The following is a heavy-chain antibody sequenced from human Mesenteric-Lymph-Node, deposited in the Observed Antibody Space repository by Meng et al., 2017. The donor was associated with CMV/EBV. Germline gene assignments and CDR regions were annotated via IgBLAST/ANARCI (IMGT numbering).Heavy chain of an antibody. CDR2: IYSNGKT. CDR1: GFSVSTNY. V-gene: IGHV3-53*01. Sequence: GESLKISCAVSGFSVSTNYMSWVRQAPGKGLEWVSGIYSNGKTYYADSVKGRFTISGDYSKNILFLQMNSLRAEDTAVYYCVRDRREYYYDRSGVFDYWGQGTLVTVSS. CDR3: VRDRREYYYDRSGVFDY. D-gene: IGHD3-22*01. J-gene: IGHJ4*02.